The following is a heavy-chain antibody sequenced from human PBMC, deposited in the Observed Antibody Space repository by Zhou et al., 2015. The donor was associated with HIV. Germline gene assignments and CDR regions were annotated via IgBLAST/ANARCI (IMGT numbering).Heavy chain of an antibody. J-gene: IGHJ6*04. V-gene: IGHV3-21*01. CDR1: GFTFSSYS. CDR3: ARDPTGDPTNV. D-gene: IGHD1-1*01. Sequence: EVQLVESGGGLVQPGGSLRLSCAASGFTFSSYSMNWVRQAPGKGLEWVTSISSSSSYIYYADSVKGRFTISRDNAKNSLYLQMNSLRAEDTAVYYCARDPTGDPTNVWGKGTTVTVSS. CDR2: ISSSSSYI.